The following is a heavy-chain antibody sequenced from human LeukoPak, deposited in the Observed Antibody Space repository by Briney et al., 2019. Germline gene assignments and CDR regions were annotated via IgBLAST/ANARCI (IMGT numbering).Heavy chain of an antibody. V-gene: IGHV3-30*18. J-gene: IGHJ6*02. D-gene: IGHD1-1*01. CDR3: AKLRELVTYYYYYGLDV. Sequence: PGGSLRLSCAASGFTFSNYGMHWVRQAPGKGLEWVALISYDGVNKYYADSVKGRFTISRDNSKNTLYLRMNGLRVEDTALYYCAKLRELVTYYYYYGLDVWGQGTTVTVSS. CDR2: ISYDGVNK. CDR1: GFTFSNYG.